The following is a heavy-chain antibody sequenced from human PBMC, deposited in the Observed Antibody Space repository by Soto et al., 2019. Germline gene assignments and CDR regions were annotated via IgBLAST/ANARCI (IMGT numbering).Heavy chain of an antibody. D-gene: IGHD2-21*02. CDR3: AKLQAGYCGGDWYFYFAD. CDR1: GFAFYHYY. Sequence: EVQLAESGGGSVQPGESLRLSCGASGFAFYHYYMSWVRQAPGKGLEWGANINQDQSEKRYVDSVKGRFTISRDNSKNSLNLQKDSLRVEDTAVYYCAKLQAGYCGGDWYFYFADWGQGTLVTVSS. V-gene: IGHV3-7*03. CDR2: INQDQSEK. J-gene: IGHJ4*02.